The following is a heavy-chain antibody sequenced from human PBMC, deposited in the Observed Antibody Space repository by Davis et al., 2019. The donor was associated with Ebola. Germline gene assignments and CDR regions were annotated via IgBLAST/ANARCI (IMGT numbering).Heavy chain of an antibody. CDR3: ARHSGYYYFDS. D-gene: IGHD5-12*01. V-gene: IGHV4-38-2*02. CDR2: IYYSGST. Sequence: SETLSLTCTVSGYSISSGYYWGWIRQPPGKGLEWIGNIYYSGSTDSSPSLESRVSISVDTTTNQFSMKLSSVTAADTAVYYCARHSGYYYFDSWGRGTLVTVSS. CDR1: GYSISSGYY. J-gene: IGHJ4*02.